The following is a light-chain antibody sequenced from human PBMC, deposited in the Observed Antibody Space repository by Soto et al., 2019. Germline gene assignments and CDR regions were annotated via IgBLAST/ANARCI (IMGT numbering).Light chain of an antibody. J-gene: IGLJ1*01. Sequence: QAALTQPGSVSGSPGQSVTISCTGTSSDVGGYSYVSWYQQHPGKAPKLMIYDVSKRPSGVPDRLSASKSGNPASLTISGLQVEDEAVYYCCSYAGSYTHVFGTWTNVPVL. CDR2: DVS. CDR1: SSDVGGYSY. V-gene: IGLV2-11*01. CDR3: CSYAGSYTHV.